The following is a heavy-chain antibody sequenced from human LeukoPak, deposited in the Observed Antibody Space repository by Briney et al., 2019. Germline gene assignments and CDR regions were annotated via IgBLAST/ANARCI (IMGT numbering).Heavy chain of an antibody. CDR1: GGSISSGGYY. CDR2: ISYSGST. D-gene: IGHD3-22*01. Sequence: PSQTLSLTCTVSGGSISSGGYYWSWIRQHPGKGLEWIGYISYSGSTYYNPSLKSRVTISVDTSKNQFSLKLSSVTAADTAVYYCARGDQYYYDSSGYLGYWGQGTLVTVSS. V-gene: IGHV4-31*03. J-gene: IGHJ4*02. CDR3: ARGDQYYYDSSGYLGY.